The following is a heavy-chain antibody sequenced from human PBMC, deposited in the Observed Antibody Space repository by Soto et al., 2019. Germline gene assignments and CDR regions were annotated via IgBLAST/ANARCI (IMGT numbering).Heavy chain of an antibody. J-gene: IGHJ4*02. CDR2: IYYSGTT. D-gene: IGHD6-19*01. CDR1: GGSMSSGSRS. CDR3: ARADVAEDGDY. V-gene: IGHV4-30-2*06. Sequence: QLQLQESGSRLVKPSETLSLTCAVPGGSMSSGSRSWNWIRQSPGKGLECIGYIYYSGTTYYNPSLKSRLTIAVHTSKTQFSRKLTLVSAAGTGVYYCARADVAEDGDYWRQGILVTLSS.